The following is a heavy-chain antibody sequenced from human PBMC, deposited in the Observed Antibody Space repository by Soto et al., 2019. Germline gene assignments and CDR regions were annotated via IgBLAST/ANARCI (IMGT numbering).Heavy chain of an antibody. J-gene: IGHJ4*02. D-gene: IGHD6-19*01. V-gene: IGHV3-30-3*01. Sequence: QVQLVESGGGVVQPGRSLRLSCAASGFTFSSYAMHWVRQAPGKGLEWVAVISYDGSNKYYADSVKGRFTISRDNSKNTLYLQMNSLRAEDTAVYYCARASNGWYYYYWGQGTLVTVSS. CDR1: GFTFSSYA. CDR3: ARASNGWYYYY. CDR2: ISYDGSNK.